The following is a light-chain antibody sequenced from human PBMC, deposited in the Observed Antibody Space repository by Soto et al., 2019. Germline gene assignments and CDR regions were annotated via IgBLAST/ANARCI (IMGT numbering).Light chain of an antibody. CDR2: EVT. CDR3: SSYASSITVL. V-gene: IGLV2-23*01. CDR1: SSDVGSYNL. J-gene: IGLJ2*01. Sequence: QSALTQPASVSGSPGQSITISCTGTSSDVGSYNLVSWYQQHPGKGPKLMIYEVTKRPSGVSYRFSGSKSGNTASLTISGLQAEDEADYYCSSYASSITVLFGGGTKLTVL.